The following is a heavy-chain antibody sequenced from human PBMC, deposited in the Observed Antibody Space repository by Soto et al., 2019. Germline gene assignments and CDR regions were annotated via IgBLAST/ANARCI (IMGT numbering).Heavy chain of an antibody. J-gene: IGHJ4*02. V-gene: IGHV3-23*05. D-gene: IGHD2-8*01. CDR3: VSWVSANFDY. CDR1: GITFSSHL. Sequence: GGSLRLSCAASGITFSSHLISWVRQAPGKGLEWVSSIDYRGTNTHYADSVKGRFTISRDNSRNMVYLQMNSLRAEDTALYFSVSWVSANFDYWGRGAPVTVS. CDR2: IDYRGTNT.